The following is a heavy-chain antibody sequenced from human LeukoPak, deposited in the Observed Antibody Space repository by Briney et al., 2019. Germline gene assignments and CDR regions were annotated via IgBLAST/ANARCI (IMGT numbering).Heavy chain of an antibody. CDR1: GFTVSSNY. V-gene: IGHV3-53*01. CDR3: ARESGQWLDYYFDY. Sequence: GGSLRLSCAASGFTVSSNYMSWVRQAPGKGLEWVSVIYSGGSTYYADSVKGRFTISRDNSKNTLYLQMNSLRAEDTAVYYCARESGQWLDYYFDYWGQGILVTVSS. CDR2: IYSGGST. D-gene: IGHD6-19*01. J-gene: IGHJ4*02.